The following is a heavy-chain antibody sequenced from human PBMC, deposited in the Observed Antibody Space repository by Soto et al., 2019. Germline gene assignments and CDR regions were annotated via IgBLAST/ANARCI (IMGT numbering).Heavy chain of an antibody. J-gene: IGHJ6*02. V-gene: IGHV1-3*01. CDR2: INAGKGIT. D-gene: IGHD3-9*01. CDR1: GYTFTSHA. Sequence: ASVKVSCKASGYTFTSHAMHWVRQAPGQRLEWMGWINAGKGITKYSQKFQGRVTITRDTSASTAYMELSSLRSEDTAVYYCARDGKYYDILTGYYYGMDVWGQGTTVPVYS. CDR3: ARDGKYYDILTGYYYGMDV.